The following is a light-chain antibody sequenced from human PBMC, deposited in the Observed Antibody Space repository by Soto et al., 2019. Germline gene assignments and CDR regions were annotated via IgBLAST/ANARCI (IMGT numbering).Light chain of an antibody. CDR2: LNSDGSH. V-gene: IGLV4-69*01. Sequence: QSVLTQSPSASASLGASVKLTCTLSSGHNSYAIAWHQQQPEKGPRDLMKLNSDGSHSKGDGIPDRFSGSSSGAERYLTISSLQSEDEADYYCQTWGTGIQVFGGGTKLTVL. CDR3: QTWGTGIQV. CDR1: SGHNSYA. J-gene: IGLJ2*01.